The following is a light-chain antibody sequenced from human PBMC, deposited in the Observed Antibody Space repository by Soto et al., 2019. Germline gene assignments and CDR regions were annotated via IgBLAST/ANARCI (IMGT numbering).Light chain of an antibody. CDR3: QQSYCPPWT. V-gene: IGKV1-39*01. CDR2: SAS. CDR1: QSISTY. J-gene: IGKJ1*01. Sequence: DIQMTQSPSSLSASVGDRVTITCRASQSISTYLNWYQQKPGKAPEFLIYSASSLQSGVPSRFSGSGSGTDFTLTINSLQPEDFATYYCQQSYCPPWTFGQGTKV.